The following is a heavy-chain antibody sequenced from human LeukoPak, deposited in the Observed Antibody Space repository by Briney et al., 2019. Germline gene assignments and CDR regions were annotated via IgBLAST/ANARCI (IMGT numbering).Heavy chain of an antibody. CDR3: AKSDSGWPNYFDY. Sequence: GRSLRLSCAASGFTFSSYGMHWVRQAPGKGLEWVAVISYDGSNKYYADSVKGRFTISRDNSKNTLYLQMNSLRAEDTAVYYCAKSDSGWPNYFDYWGQGTLVTVSP. CDR1: GFTFSSYG. CDR2: ISYDGSNK. D-gene: IGHD6-19*01. J-gene: IGHJ4*02. V-gene: IGHV3-30*18.